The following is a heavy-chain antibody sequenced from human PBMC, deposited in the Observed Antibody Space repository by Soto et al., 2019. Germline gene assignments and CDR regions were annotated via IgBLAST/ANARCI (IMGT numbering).Heavy chain of an antibody. J-gene: IGHJ4*02. V-gene: IGHV3-30*18. CDR3: AKDLGPSSSRYLSLDY. CDR1: GFTFSSYG. Sequence: QVQLVESGGGVVQPGRSLSLSCAASGFTFSSYGMHWVRQAPGKGLEWVAVISYDGSYKYYADPGKGRLTISRDNSKNTLYLKMNSLSAEDTAVYYCAKDLGPSSSRYLSLDYWGQGTLVTVSS. CDR2: ISYDGSYK. D-gene: IGHD6-13*01.